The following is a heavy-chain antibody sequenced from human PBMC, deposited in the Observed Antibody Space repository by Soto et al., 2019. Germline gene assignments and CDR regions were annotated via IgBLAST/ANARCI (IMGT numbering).Heavy chain of an antibody. CDR3: ARDSSQFLIMTTLVSDYYYGMDV. CDR2: INSDGSST. V-gene: IGHV3-74*01. J-gene: IGHJ6*02. Sequence: PGGSLRLSCAASGFTFSSYWMHWVRQAPGKGLVWVSRINSDGSSTSYADSVKGRFTISRDNAKNTLYLQMNSLRAEDTAVYYCARDSSQFLIMTTLVSDYYYGMDVWGQGTTVTSP. D-gene: IGHD2-2*01. CDR1: GFTFSSYW.